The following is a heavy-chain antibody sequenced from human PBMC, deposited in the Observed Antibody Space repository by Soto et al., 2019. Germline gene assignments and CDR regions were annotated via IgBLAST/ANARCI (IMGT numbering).Heavy chain of an antibody. D-gene: IGHD3-10*01. CDR3: AKDRTPLWFGESHDLHFDY. CDR2: ISGSGGST. CDR1: GFTFSSYA. V-gene: IGHV3-23*01. Sequence: VGSLRLSCAASGFTFSSYAMSWVRQAPGNGLEWVSAISGSGGSTYYADSVKGRFTISRDNSKNTLYLQMNSLRAEDTAVYYCAKDRTPLWFGESHDLHFDYWGQGTLVTVSS. J-gene: IGHJ4*02.